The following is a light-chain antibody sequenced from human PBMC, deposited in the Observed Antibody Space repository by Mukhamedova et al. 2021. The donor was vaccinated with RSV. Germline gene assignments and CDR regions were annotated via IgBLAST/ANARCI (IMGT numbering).Light chain of an antibody. J-gene: IGLJ3*02. CDR3: QSFDRSLNAVV. CDR2: DNV. Sequence: GGSSNIGTGYDVNWYQQLPGTAPKVLIYDNVNRPSGVPDRFSGFKSGSSASLAIAGLQAEDEADYYCQSFDRSLNAVVFGGGTKLT. V-gene: IGLV1-40*01. CDR1: SSNIGTGYD.